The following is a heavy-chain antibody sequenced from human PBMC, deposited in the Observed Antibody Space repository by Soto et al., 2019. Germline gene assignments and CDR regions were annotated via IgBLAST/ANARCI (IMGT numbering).Heavy chain of an antibody. Sequence: QLQLRESGPGLVQPSGTLSLTCDVSGDSLTNNHWWSWVSQAPGKGLEWIGEIWHTGRPNYNPSLKSRVAISIDKSKNQFSLKLSSVTAADTAVYYCVRDSRTGCSSINCYMHWGQGTLVTVSS. J-gene: IGHJ4*02. D-gene: IGHD2-15*01. CDR2: IWHTGRP. CDR3: VRDSRTGCSSINCYMH. V-gene: IGHV4-4*02. CDR1: GDSLTNNHW.